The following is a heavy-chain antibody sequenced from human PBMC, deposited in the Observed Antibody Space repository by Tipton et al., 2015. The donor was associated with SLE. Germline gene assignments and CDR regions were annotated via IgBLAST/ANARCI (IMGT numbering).Heavy chain of an antibody. CDR2: IYYSGNT. D-gene: IGHD3-10*01. Sequence: TLSLTCTVSGGSISSGGYYWTWIRQLPGKGLEWIGYIYYSGNTYYNPSLGSRLTISVDTSKNQFTLKLSSVTAADTAVYYCARDRRGWYFDLWGLGTLVTVSS. CDR1: GGSISSGGYY. CDR3: ARDRRGWYFDL. V-gene: IGHV4-31*03. J-gene: IGHJ2*01.